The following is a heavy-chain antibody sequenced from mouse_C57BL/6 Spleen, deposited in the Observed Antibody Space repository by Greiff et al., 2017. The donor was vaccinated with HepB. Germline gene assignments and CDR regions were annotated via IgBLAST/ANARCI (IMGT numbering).Heavy chain of an antibody. J-gene: IGHJ2*01. CDR2: IYPGDGDT. CDR1: GYAFSSSW. V-gene: IGHV1-82*01. D-gene: IGHD1-3*01. Sequence: QVQLKQSGPELVKPGASVKISCKASGYAFSSSWMNWVKQRPGKGLEWIGRIYPGDGDTNYNGEFKGKATLTADKSSSTAYMPLSSLTSKDSAVYFCARSVGYYFDYWGQGTTLTVSS. CDR3: ARSVGYYFDY.